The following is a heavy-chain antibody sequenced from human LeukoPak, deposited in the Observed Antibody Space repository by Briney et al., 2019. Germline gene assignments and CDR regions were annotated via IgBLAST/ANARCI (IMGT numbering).Heavy chain of an antibody. V-gene: IGHV4-59*01. Sequence: SETLSLTCTVSGDSISRYYWSWIRQPPGKGLEWIGYIYHSGESSYDPSVKSRVTISVDTSKNQFSLKLSSVTAADTAVYYCARAAQLWLGFDYWGQGTLVTVSS. CDR3: ARAAQLWLGFDY. CDR2: IYHSGES. D-gene: IGHD5-18*01. CDR1: GDSISRYY. J-gene: IGHJ4*02.